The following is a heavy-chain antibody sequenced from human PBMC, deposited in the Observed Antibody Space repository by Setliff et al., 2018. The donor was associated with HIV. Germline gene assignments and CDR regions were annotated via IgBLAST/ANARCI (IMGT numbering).Heavy chain of an antibody. Sequence: GESLKISCKGSGYRFTSHWIGWVRQMPGKGLEWMGIIYPGDSETRYSPSFQGQVTMSADKSISTAYLQWSSLKASDTAMYYCARGTYYNFWTGPLDNYGMDVWGQGTTVTVSS. V-gene: IGHV5-51*01. CDR2: IYPGDSET. CDR3: ARGTYYNFWTGPLDNYGMDV. D-gene: IGHD3-3*01. CDR1: GYRFTSHW. J-gene: IGHJ6*02.